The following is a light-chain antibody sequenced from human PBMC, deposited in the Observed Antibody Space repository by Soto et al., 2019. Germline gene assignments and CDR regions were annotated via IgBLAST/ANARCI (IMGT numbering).Light chain of an antibody. V-gene: IGLV7-46*01. CDR1: TGPVTSGHY. J-gene: IGLJ3*02. CDR2: DTT. Sequence: QSVVTQEPSLTVSPGGTVTLTCGSSTGPVTSGHYPYWLQQKPGQAPRTLIYDTTKKHSWTPARFSGSLLGGKAALTLSGAQPADEAEYYCLLSDSGARVFGGGTKLTVL. CDR3: LLSDSGARV.